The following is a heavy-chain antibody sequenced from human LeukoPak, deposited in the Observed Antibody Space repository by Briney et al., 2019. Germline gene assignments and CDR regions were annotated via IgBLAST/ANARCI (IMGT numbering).Heavy chain of an antibody. CDR3: ARGFIAAAWDYMDV. Sequence: GGSLRLSCAASGFTFSSYWMSWVRQAPGKGLEWVANIKPDGSEKYYVDSVEGRFTISRDNAKNSLYLQMNSLRAEDTAVYYCARGFIAAAWDYMDVWGKGTTVTVSS. D-gene: IGHD6-13*01. V-gene: IGHV3-7*01. CDR1: GFTFSSYW. CDR2: IKPDGSEK. J-gene: IGHJ6*03.